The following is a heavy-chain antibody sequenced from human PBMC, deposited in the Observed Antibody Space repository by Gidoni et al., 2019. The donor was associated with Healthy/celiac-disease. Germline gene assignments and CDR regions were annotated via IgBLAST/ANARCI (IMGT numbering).Heavy chain of an antibody. CDR1: GYSFTSYW. J-gene: IGHJ6*02. V-gene: IGHV5-10-1*03. CDR3: ARLMGETGTTFPYYYYGMDV. D-gene: IGHD1-7*01. Sequence: EVQLVQSGAEVKKPGESLRISCKGSGYSFTSYWISWVRQMPGKGLEWMGRIDPSDSYTNYSPSFQGHVTISADKSISTAYLQWSSLKASDTAMYYCARLMGETGTTFPYYYYGMDVWGQGTTVTVSS. CDR2: IDPSDSYT.